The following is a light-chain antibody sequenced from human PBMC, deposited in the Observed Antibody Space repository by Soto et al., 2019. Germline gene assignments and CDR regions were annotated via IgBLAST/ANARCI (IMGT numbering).Light chain of an antibody. V-gene: IGLV2-14*03. J-gene: IGLJ2*01. CDR2: DVS. Sequence: QSALTQPPSVSGSPGQSIAISCTGTSSDVGGYSSVSWYQHHPGKAPKLVIYDVSNRPSGVSNRFSGSKSGNTASLTISGLQAEDEADYYCSSYTSSITRVFGGGTQLTVL. CDR1: SSDVGGYSS. CDR3: SSYTSSITRV.